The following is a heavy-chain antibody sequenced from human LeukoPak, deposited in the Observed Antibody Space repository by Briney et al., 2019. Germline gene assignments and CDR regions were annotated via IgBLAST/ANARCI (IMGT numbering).Heavy chain of an antibody. Sequence: PGGSLRLSCAASGFTFSGYGMNWVRQAPGKGLEWVASISNGGNEFYADSVKGRFAVSRDTSTNTLYLQMRSLRAEDTAVYYCARVELEEQQPPEFDYWGQGTLVTVSS. D-gene: IGHD6-13*01. CDR3: ARVELEEQQPPEFDY. V-gene: IGHV3-30*15. CDR2: ISNGGNE. CDR1: GFTFSGYG. J-gene: IGHJ4*02.